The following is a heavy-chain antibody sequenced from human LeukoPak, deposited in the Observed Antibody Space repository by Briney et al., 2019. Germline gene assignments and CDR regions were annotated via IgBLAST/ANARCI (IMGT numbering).Heavy chain of an antibody. CDR1: GYSFTSNY. Sequence: ASVQVSCKASGYSFTSNYIHWVRQAPGQGLEWMGMIYPRDGSTSYAQKFQGRVTVTRDTSTSTVHMELSGLRSEDTAVYYCARDQEAFDYWGQGTLVTVSS. V-gene: IGHV1-46*01. J-gene: IGHJ4*02. CDR2: IYPRDGST. CDR3: ARDQEAFDY.